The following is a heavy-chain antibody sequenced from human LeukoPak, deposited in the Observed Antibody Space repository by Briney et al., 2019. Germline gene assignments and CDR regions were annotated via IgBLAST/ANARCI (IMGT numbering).Heavy chain of an antibody. CDR2: IYPSGSK. CDR3: ARLEVAGNFDY. Sequence: SETLSLTCVVSGGSIGTSNWWSWVRQSPGKGLEWIGKIYPSGSKNYNPSLKSRVTISVDKSKNQFSLKLSSVTAADTAVYYCARLEVAGNFDYWGQGALVTVSS. CDR1: GGSIGTSNW. J-gene: IGHJ4*02. V-gene: IGHV4-4*02. D-gene: IGHD6-19*01.